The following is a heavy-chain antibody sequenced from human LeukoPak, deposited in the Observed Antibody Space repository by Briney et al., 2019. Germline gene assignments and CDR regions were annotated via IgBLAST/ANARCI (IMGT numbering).Heavy chain of an antibody. Sequence: NPSETLSLTCTVSGGSISSYYWGWIRQPPGKGLEWIGYIYYSGSTNYNPSLKSRVTISGDTSKNQFSLKLSSVTAADTAVYYCARGVYIAAAQYGYWGQGTLVTVSS. D-gene: IGHD6-13*01. V-gene: IGHV4-59*01. CDR2: IYYSGST. CDR3: ARGVYIAAAQYGY. J-gene: IGHJ4*02. CDR1: GGSISSYY.